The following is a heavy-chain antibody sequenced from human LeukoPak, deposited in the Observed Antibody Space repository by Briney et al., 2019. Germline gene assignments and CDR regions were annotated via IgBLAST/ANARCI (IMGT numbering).Heavy chain of an antibody. CDR1: GFRFGDFA. Sequence: GGSLRLSCGASGFRFGDFAMSWGPQAPGKGLEWVSYIDSSSDTIYYADSVKGRFTISRDNARNSLYLQMNSLRAEDTAVYYCARRGYISGWDYWGQGSLVTVSS. J-gene: IGHJ4*02. D-gene: IGHD6-19*01. CDR2: IDSSSDTI. V-gene: IGHV3-48*01. CDR3: ARRGYISGWDY.